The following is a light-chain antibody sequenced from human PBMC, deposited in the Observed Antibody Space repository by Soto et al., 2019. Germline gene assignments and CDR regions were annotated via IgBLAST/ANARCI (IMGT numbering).Light chain of an antibody. CDR1: SSDVGGYNY. CDR2: EVS. J-gene: IGLJ2*01. V-gene: IGLV2-14*01. CDR3: SSYTSSSTVV. Sequence: QSALTQPASLSGSPGQSITISCTGTSSDVGGYNYVSWYQQHPGKAPKLIIYEVSNRPSGVSYRFSGSKSGNTASLTISGLQAEDEADYYCSSYTSSSTVVFGGGTKLTVL.